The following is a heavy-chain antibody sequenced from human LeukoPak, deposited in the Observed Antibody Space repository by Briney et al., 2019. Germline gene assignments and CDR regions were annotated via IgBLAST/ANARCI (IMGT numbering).Heavy chain of an antibody. CDR3: ARPDYYNSRFDP. CDR1: GFTFSNYW. Sequence: GGSLRLSCAASGFTFSNYWMHWVRQAPGKGLVWVSRINSDDSSTNYADSVKGRFTISRDNAKNTLYLQMNSLRAEDTAVYYCARPDYYNSRFDPWGQGTLVTVSS. J-gene: IGHJ5*02. V-gene: IGHV3-74*01. D-gene: IGHD3-22*01. CDR2: INSDDSST.